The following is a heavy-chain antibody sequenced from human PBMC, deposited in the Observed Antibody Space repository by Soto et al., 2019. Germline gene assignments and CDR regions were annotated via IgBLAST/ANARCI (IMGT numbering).Heavy chain of an antibody. CDR1: GGSISSGGSS. CDR2: IYHSGST. Sequence: PSETLSLTCAVSGGSISSGGSSWTWIRQPPGKGLEWIGYIYHSGSTYYNPSLKSRVTISVDRSKNQFSLKLTSVTAADTAVYYCARASGCSDGSCALAPSGQRTLVTVSS. CDR3: ARASGCSDGSCALAP. V-gene: IGHV4-30-2*01. J-gene: IGHJ5*02. D-gene: IGHD2-15*01.